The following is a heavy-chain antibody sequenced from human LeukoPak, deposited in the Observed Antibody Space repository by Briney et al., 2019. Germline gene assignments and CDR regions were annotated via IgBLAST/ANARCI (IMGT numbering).Heavy chain of an antibody. Sequence: KTSETLSLTCTVSGGSISSYYWSWIRQPPGKGLEWIGYIYYSGSTNYNPSLKSRVTISVDTSKNQFSLKLSSVTAADTAVYYCAREGIGYCSGGSCYSTYDYWGQGTLVTVSS. CDR2: IYYSGST. D-gene: IGHD2-15*01. CDR1: GGSISSYY. CDR3: AREGIGYCSGGSCYSTYDY. J-gene: IGHJ4*02. V-gene: IGHV4-59*12.